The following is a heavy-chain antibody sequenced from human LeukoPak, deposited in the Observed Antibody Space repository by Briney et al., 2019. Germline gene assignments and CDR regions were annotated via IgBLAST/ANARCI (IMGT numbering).Heavy chain of an antibody. CDR3: ASATYYYDSSGYDDAFDL. J-gene: IGHJ3*01. CDR2: ISSSSSTI. CDR1: GFTFSSYS. V-gene: IGHV3-48*01. D-gene: IGHD3-22*01. Sequence: GGSLRLSCAASGFTFSSYSMNWVRQAPGKGLEWVSYISSSSSTIYYADSVKGRFTISRDNAKNSLYLQMNSLRAEDTAVYYCASATYYYDSSGYDDAFDLWGQGTIVTVSS.